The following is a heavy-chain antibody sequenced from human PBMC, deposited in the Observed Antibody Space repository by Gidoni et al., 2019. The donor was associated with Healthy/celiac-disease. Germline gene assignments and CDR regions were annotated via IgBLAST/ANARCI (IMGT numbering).Heavy chain of an antibody. D-gene: IGHD6-13*01. J-gene: IGHJ4*02. CDR2: IYHSGST. V-gene: IGHV4-4*02. CDR3: CSIAAAGLGYDY. Sequence: QVQLQESGPGLVKPSGTLSLTCAVSGGSISSSNWWSWVRQPPWKGLEWIGEIYHSGSTNSNPSLKSRGTISVDQSKNQFSLKLSSVTSADTAVYYCCSIAAAGLGYDYWGQGTLVTVSS. CDR1: GGSISSSNW.